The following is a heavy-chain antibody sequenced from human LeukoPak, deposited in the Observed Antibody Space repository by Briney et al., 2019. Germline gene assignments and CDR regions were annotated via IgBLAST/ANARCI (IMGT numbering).Heavy chain of an antibody. CDR2: ITSSSTYT. D-gene: IGHD3-10*01. CDR3: ARRHYYGSGSYFSRDYHYMDV. J-gene: IGHJ6*03. Sequence: GGSLRLSCAASGFSFSSYNMNWVRQTPGKGLEWVSSITSSSTYTFYADSVKGRFTISRDNARNSLYLQMNSLRAEDTAVYYCARRHYYGSGSYFSRDYHYMDVWGKGTTVTISS. CDR1: GFSFSSYN. V-gene: IGHV3-21*01.